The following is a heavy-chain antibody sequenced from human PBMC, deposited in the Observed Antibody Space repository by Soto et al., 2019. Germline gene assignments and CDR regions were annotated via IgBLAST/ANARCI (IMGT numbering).Heavy chain of an antibody. CDR3: AKDACRGSCYVVVPWSDP. V-gene: IGHV3-23*01. Sequence: GGSLRLSCAASGFTFSSYAMSWVRQAPGKGLEWVSAISGSGGSTYYADSVKGRFTISRDNSKNTLYLQMNSLRAEDTAVYYCAKDACRGSCYVVVPWSDPWGQGTLVTVSS. CDR1: GFTFSSYA. J-gene: IGHJ5*02. CDR2: ISGSGGST. D-gene: IGHD2-15*01.